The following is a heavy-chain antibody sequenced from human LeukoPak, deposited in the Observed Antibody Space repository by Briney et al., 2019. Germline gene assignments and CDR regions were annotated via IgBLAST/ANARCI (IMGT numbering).Heavy chain of an antibody. D-gene: IGHD3-10*01. CDR3: ASYYGSGSYYDY. V-gene: IGHV4-30-4*08. J-gene: IGHJ4*02. CDR1: GGSFSGYY. CDR2: IYYSGST. Sequence: SETLSLTCAVYGGSFSGYYYNWIRQTPGKGLEWIGYIYYSGSTYYNPSLKSRVTISVDTSKNQFSLKLSSVTAADTAVYYCASYYGSGSYYDYWGQGTLVTVSS.